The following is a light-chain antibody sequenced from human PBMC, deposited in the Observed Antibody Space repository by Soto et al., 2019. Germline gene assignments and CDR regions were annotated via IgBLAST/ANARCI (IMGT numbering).Light chain of an antibody. CDR3: QQYDYSRT. J-gene: IGKJ1*01. CDR2: AAS. CDR1: QSINTY. V-gene: IGKV1-39*01. Sequence: DIQMTQSPSSLSASVGERVTISCRASQSINTYLNWFQQKPGKAPKLLIYAASTLPSGVPSRFSGSGSGTDFTLTISSLQREDFATYYCQQYDYSRTFGQGTKLEIK.